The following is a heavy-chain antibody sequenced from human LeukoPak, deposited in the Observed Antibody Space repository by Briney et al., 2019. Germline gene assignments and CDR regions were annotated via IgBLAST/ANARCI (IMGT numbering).Heavy chain of an antibody. CDR2: IYSGSST. CDR3: ARVFQRDYYFDY. Sequence: GGSLRLSCTASGFTLSSYAMSWVRQAPGKGPEWVSVIYSGSSTYYADPVRGRFIISRDNSKNTLYLQMNSLRAEDTAVYYCARVFQRDYYFDYWGQGTLVTVSS. V-gene: IGHV3-53*01. J-gene: IGHJ4*02. CDR1: GFTLSSYA. D-gene: IGHD6-25*01.